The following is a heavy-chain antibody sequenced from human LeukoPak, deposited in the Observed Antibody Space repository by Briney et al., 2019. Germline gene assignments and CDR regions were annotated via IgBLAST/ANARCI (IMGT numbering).Heavy chain of an antibody. CDR3: AKDGDRGYYDFWSGYSPSYYFDY. Sequence: GGSLRLSCAASGFTFSSYAMSWVRQAPGKGLEWVSAISGSGGSTYYADSVKGRLTISRDNSKNTLYLQMNSLRAEDTAVYYCAKDGDRGYYDFWSGYSPSYYFDYWGQGTLVTVSS. CDR2: ISGSGGST. J-gene: IGHJ4*02. V-gene: IGHV3-23*01. CDR1: GFTFSSYA. D-gene: IGHD3-3*01.